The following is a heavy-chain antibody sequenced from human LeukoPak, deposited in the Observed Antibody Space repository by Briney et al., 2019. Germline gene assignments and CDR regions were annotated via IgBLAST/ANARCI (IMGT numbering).Heavy chain of an antibody. CDR2: IYYSGRT. CDR1: AGSISSSSYF. CDR3: ARIFYASGTKDY. J-gene: IGHJ4*02. V-gene: IGHV4-39*07. Sequence: SETLSLTCTVSAGSISSSSYFWGWIRQPPGKGPEWIGNIYYSGRTYYNPSLKSRVTISVDTSKNQFSLNLSSVAAADTAVYYCARIFYASGTKDYWGQGTLVTVSS. D-gene: IGHD3-10*01.